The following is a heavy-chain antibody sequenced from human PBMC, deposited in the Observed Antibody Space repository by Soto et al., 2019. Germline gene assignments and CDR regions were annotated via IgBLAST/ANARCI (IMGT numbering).Heavy chain of an antibody. D-gene: IGHD1-20*01. Sequence: LRLSCAASGLTFSSYAMAWVRQAPGKGLEWVSTISGTGGNTYYADSAKGRFTISRDNSKNTVYLQMNSLRAEDTAVYYCVKAVYLLDFDYWGQGTLVTVSS. CDR1: GLTFSSYA. V-gene: IGHV3-23*01. CDR2: ISGTGGNT. J-gene: IGHJ4*02. CDR3: VKAVYLLDFDY.